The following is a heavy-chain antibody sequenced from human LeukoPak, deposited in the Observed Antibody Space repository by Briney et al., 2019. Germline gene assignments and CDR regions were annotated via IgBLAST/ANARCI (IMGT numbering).Heavy chain of an antibody. CDR1: GFTFSSYS. J-gene: IGHJ4*02. V-gene: IGHV3-21*01. CDR3: ARTPTHKSPNYYDSSGYYYVWGFDY. CDR2: ISSSSSCI. D-gene: IGHD3-22*01. Sequence: GGSLRLSCAASGFTFSSYSMNWVRQAPGKGLEWVSSISSSSSCIYYADSVKGRFTISRDNAKNSLYLQMNSLRAEDTAVYYCARTPTHKSPNYYDSSGYYYVWGFDYWGQGTLVTVSS.